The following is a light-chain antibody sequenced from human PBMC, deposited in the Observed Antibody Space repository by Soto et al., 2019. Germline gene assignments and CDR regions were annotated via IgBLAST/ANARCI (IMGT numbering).Light chain of an antibody. CDR2: KAS. CDR1: KSINTW. CDR3: QQYHIYSGT. V-gene: IGKV1-5*03. J-gene: IGKJ1*01. Sequence: DIQMTQSPSTLSASVGDRVTITCRASKSINTWLAWYQQKPGKAPKLLIYKASTLKSGVPSRFSGSGSGTEFTLTISSLQPDDFATYYCQQYHIYSGTFGQGTKVDIK.